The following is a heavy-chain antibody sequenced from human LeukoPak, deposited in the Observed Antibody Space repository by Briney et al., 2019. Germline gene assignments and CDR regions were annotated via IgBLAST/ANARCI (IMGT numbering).Heavy chain of an antibody. J-gene: IGHJ3*02. CDR1: GFTFSTYT. V-gene: IGHV3-30*02. CDR2: IRYDGSNK. CDR3: AKTEGSAFDI. Sequence: GGSLRLSCTAYGFTFSTYTMNWVRQAPGKGLEWVAFIRYDGSNKYYADSVKGRFTISGDNSKNTLYLQMNSLRAEDTAVYYCAKTEGSAFDIWGQGTMVTVSS.